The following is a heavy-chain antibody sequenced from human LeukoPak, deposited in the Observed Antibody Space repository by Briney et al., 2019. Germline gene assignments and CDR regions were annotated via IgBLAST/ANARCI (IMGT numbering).Heavy chain of an antibody. D-gene: IGHD3-10*01. CDR3: ASDLWFGELLHDY. J-gene: IGHJ4*02. CDR2: ISSSSSYI. Sequence: GGSLRLSCAASGFTFSSYSMNWVRQAPGKGLEWVSSISSSSSYIYYADSVKGRFTISRDNAKNSLYLQMNSLRAEDTAVYYCASDLWFGELLHDYWGQGTLVTVSS. V-gene: IGHV3-21*01. CDR1: GFTFSSYS.